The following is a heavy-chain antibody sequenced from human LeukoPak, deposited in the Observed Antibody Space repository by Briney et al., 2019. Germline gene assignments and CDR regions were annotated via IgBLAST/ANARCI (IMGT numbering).Heavy chain of an antibody. J-gene: IGHJ4*02. Sequence: GGWLRLPCAASAVTSISNTFIWCRRPAAKGVEGCAALSCGGGNTYYADSVKGRFTISRDNSKNTLYLQMNSLRAEDTAVYYCAKVTLGYSYGPYYFDYWGQGTLVTVSS. D-gene: IGHD5-18*01. CDR3: AKVTLGYSYGPYYFDY. CDR1: AVTSISNT. CDR2: LSCGGGNT. V-gene: IGHV3-23*01.